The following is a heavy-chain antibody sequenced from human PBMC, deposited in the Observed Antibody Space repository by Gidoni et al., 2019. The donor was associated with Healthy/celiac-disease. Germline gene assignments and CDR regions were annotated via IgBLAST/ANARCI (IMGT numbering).Heavy chain of an antibody. D-gene: IGHD3-3*01. CDR3: ARDATVEGPYYDFWSGYYLYYYGMDV. CDR2: ISSRSSYI. J-gene: IGHJ6*02. V-gene: IGHV3-21*01. Sequence: MNGVRQAAGNGLEWGSSISSRSSYISYADSVKGRFTISRDNAKNSLYLQMNSLRAEDTAVYYCARDATVEGPYYDFWSGYYLYYYGMDVWGQGTTVTVSS.